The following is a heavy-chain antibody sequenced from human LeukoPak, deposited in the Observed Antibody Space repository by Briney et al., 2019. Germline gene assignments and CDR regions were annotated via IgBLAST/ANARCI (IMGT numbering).Heavy chain of an antibody. CDR1: GGSISSYY. Sequence: LETLSLTCTVSGGSISSYYWSWIRQPPGKGLEWIGYIYYSGSTNYNPSLKSRVTISVDTSKNQFSLKLSSVTAADTAVYYCARTGYVYGSGSPAQDDAFDIWGQGTMVTVSS. D-gene: IGHD3-10*01. J-gene: IGHJ3*02. CDR2: IYYSGST. V-gene: IGHV4-59*08. CDR3: ARTGYVYGSGSPAQDDAFDI.